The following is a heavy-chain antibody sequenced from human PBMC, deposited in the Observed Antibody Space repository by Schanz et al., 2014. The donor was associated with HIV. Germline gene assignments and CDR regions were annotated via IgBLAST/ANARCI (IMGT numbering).Heavy chain of an antibody. D-gene: IGHD3-10*01. CDR3: VANNYYGSGSYSA. J-gene: IGHJ5*02. Sequence: QVQLVQSGAEVKKPGASVKVSCKASGYTFTSDYIHWVRQAPGQGLEWLGIINPSSGGTSYAQKFQGRVTMTRDTSTSTVYMELSRLRSEDTAVYYCVANNYYGSGSYSAWGQGTLVTVSS. V-gene: IGHV1-46*01. CDR1: GYTFTSDY. CDR2: INPSSGGT.